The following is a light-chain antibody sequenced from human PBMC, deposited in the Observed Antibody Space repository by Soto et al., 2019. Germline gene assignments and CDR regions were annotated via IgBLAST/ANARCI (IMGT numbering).Light chain of an antibody. CDR1: QSVRSN. CDR3: QQRSNWLLT. J-gene: IGKJ4*01. CDR2: GAS. V-gene: IGKV3-15*01. Sequence: DIVMTQSPATLSLSPGEGATLSCRASQSVRSNLGWYQQKPGQAPSLLIYGASTRATGIPDRFSGSGSGTEFTLTISSLQSEDFAVYYCQQRSNWLLTFGGGTKVEIK.